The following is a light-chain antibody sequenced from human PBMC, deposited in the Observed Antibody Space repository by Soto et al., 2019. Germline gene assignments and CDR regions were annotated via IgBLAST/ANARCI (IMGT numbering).Light chain of an antibody. CDR1: QGISSY. CDR2: AAS. CDR3: KQYGSSPIT. J-gene: IGKJ1*01. Sequence: IQLTQSPSSLSASVGDRVTITCRASQGISSYLAWYQQKPGKAPKLLIYAASTLQSGVQSRFSGSGSGTDFTLTIRRLEPEDFAVYYCKQYGSSPITFGQGTKVDIK. V-gene: IGKV1-9*01.